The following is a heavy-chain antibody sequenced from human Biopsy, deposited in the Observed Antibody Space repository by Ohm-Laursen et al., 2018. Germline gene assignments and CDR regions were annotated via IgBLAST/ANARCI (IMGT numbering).Heavy chain of an antibody. CDR2: IYYSGST. J-gene: IGHJ6*02. D-gene: IGHD2/OR15-2a*01. V-gene: IGHV4-59*07. CDR1: GGSISGYY. CDR3: ARATNSTGWPYYYFYGMDV. Sequence: SDTLSLTCSISGGSISGYYWNWIRQSPGRGLEWIGYIYYSGSTNYNPSLKSRVTISVDTSKNQFSLGLNSVTAADTAVYYCARATNSTGWPYYYFYGMDVWGQGTTVTVSS.